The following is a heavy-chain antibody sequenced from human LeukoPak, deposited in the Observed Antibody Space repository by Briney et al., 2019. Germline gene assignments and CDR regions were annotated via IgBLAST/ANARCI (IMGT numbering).Heavy chain of an antibody. D-gene: IGHD3-10*01. Sequence: SETLSLTCTVSGGSLSSYYWSWIRQPPGKGLGWIGYIYTSGSTNYNPSLKSRVTISVDTSKNQFSLKLSSVTAADTAVYYCARHAPYGSGRSDNYYYYMDVWGKGTTVTVSS. CDR2: IYTSGST. J-gene: IGHJ6*03. CDR1: GGSLSSYY. CDR3: ARHAPYGSGRSDNYYYYMDV. V-gene: IGHV4-4*09.